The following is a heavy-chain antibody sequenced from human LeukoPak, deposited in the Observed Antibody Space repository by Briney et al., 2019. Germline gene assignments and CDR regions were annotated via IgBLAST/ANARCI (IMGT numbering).Heavy chain of an antibody. CDR3: ARIYYDFWSGLGYFDY. Sequence: SETLSLTCAVYGGSFSGYYWSWIRQPPGKGLEWIGEINHSGSTNYNPSLKSRVTISVDTSKNQFSLKLSSVTAADTAVYYCARIYYDFWSGLGYFDYWGQGTLVTVSS. J-gene: IGHJ4*02. CDR1: GGSFSGYY. D-gene: IGHD3-3*01. V-gene: IGHV4-34*01. CDR2: INHSGST.